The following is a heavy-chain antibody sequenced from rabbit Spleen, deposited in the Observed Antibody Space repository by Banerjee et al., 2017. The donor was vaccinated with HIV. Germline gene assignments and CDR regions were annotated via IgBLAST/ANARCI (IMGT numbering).Heavy chain of an antibody. J-gene: IGHJ4*01. CDR3: ARDLVAVIGWNFNL. CDR2: IAGSSSGFT. V-gene: IGHV1S45*01. Sequence: QEQLVESGGGLVQPEGSLTLTCKASGFSFSSSDYMCWVRQAPGKGLEWISCIAGSSSGFTYSATWAKGRFTCSKTSSTTVTLQMTSLTAADTATYFCARDLVAVIGWNFNLWGPGTLVTV. D-gene: IGHD1-1*01. CDR1: GFSFSSSDY.